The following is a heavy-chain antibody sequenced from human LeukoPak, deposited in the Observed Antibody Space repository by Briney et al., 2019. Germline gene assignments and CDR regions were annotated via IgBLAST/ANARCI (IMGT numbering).Heavy chain of an antibody. CDR3: ARGGYSRGQGSPLDY. CDR2: INTKNGNP. Sequence: GASVKVSCKASGYTFTNYPMIWVRQAPGQGLEWMGSINTKNGNPTYAQDFTGRSVFSLDTSVGTTYLQIISLKTEDTAVYYCARGGYSRGQGSPLDYWGQGTLVTVSS. V-gene: IGHV7-4-1*02. J-gene: IGHJ4*02. CDR1: GYTFTNYP. D-gene: IGHD6-19*01.